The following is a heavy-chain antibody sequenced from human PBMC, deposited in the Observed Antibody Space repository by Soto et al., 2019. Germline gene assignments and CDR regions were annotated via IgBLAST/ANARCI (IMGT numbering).Heavy chain of an antibody. V-gene: IGHV3-23*01. D-gene: IGHD3-10*01. CDR1: GLTFGSRA. Sequence: LCLSCVASGLTFGSRAMSWVRQAPGEGLQWVSTITDTGGDAKYADSVRGRFVISRDNSKKTLYLQMTSLTAEDSAMYFCARGSTDSYPGSRIFDFWGRGTLVTVSS. J-gene: IGHJ4*02. CDR2: ITDTGGDA. CDR3: ARGSTDSYPGSRIFDF.